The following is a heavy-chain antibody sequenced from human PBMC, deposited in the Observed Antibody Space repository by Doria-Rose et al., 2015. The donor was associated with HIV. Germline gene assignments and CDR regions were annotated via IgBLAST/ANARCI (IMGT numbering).Heavy chain of an antibody. Sequence: SRTCTISGGSITSSSYYWCWSRQPPGKGLEWIGSMYYSGSTYYNPSLKSRVTISVDTSKNQFSLKLSSVTAADTAVYYCARGTDDYYYYYMDVWGKGTTGAGS. V-gene: IGHV4-39*07. CDR3: ARGTDDYYYYYMDV. J-gene: IGHJ6*03. CDR2: MYYSGST. D-gene: IGHD1-1*01. CDR1: GGSITSSSYY.